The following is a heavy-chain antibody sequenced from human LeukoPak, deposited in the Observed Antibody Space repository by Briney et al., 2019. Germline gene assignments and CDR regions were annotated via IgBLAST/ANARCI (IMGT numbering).Heavy chain of an antibody. CDR1: GFTFNNYA. CDR2: ISGGGETT. J-gene: IGHJ4*02. V-gene: IGHV3-23*01. Sequence: GGSLRLSCAASGFTFNNYAMNWVRQAPGKGLEGVSSISGGGETTYYADSAKGRFTISRDNSQNTLYLQMNSLRAEDTAVYYCARDYADYVGYFFFDYRGQGTLVTVSS. CDR3: ARDYADYVGYFFFDY. D-gene: IGHD4-17*01.